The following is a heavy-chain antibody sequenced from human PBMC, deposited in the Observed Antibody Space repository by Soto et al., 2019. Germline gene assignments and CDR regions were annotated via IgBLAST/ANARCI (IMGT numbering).Heavy chain of an antibody. J-gene: IGHJ4*02. CDR1: GGSISSSSYY. D-gene: IGHD2-15*01. Sequence: QLQLQESGPGLVKPSETLSLTCTVSGGSISSSSYYWGWIRQPPGKGLEWIGSIYYRGNTYYNPYLKHRVTISVDTSKNQFSLKLSSVTAADTAVYYCAREGGGYCSGGSCQVDYWGQGTLVTVSS. CDR3: AREGGGYCSGGSCQVDY. CDR2: IYYRGNT. V-gene: IGHV4-39*02.